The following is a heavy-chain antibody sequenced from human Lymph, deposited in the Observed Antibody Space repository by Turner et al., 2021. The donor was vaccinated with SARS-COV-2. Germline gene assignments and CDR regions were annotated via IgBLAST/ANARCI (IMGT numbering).Heavy chain of an antibody. D-gene: IGHD1-26*01. V-gene: IGHV4-59*01. Sequence: VQLQESGPGLVKPSVTLSLTCTDSGRSISSYYWRWIRQPPGKGLEWIGYIYYTESTNYNPSLKSRNTISVDTSKNKFSLKLTSVTSSDTAVYYWTSGFDYWGQGTLVTVSP. CDR1: GRSISSYY. CDR3: TSGFDY. CDR2: IYYTEST. J-gene: IGHJ4*02.